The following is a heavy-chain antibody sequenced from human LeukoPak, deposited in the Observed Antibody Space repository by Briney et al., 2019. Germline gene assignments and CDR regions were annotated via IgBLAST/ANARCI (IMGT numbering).Heavy chain of an antibody. D-gene: IGHD3-3*01. CDR2: ISGSGSST. Sequence: GGSLRLSCAASGFTFANYAMTWVRQAPGKGLGWVSVISGSGSSTFYADSVRGRFTISRDNTKNTVYLQMNSLRAEDTAVYYCAKDNRVLEWLLSDAFDIWGQGTMVAVSS. V-gene: IGHV3-23*01. CDR3: AKDNRVLEWLLSDAFDI. CDR1: GFTFANYA. J-gene: IGHJ3*02.